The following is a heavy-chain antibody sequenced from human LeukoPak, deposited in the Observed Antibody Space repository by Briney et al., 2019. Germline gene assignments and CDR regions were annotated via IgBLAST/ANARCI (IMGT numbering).Heavy chain of an antibody. CDR2: IYYSGST. CDR3: ARPATTGRRYYFDY. Sequence: PSETLSLTCTVSGGSISSSSYYWGWIRQPPGKGLEWIGSIYYSGSTYYNPSLKIRVTISVDTSKNQFSLKLSSVTAADTAVYYCARPATTGRRYYFDYWGQGTLVTVSS. V-gene: IGHV4-39*01. CDR1: GGSISSSSYY. J-gene: IGHJ4*02. D-gene: IGHD1-7*01.